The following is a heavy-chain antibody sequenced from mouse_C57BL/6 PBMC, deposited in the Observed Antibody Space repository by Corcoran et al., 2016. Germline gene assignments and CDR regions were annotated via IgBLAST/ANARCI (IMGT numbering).Heavy chain of an antibody. CDR3: ARSGYGSSYGYFDV. CDR2: INPYNGGT. Sequence: EVQLQQSGPVLVKPGASVKMSCKASGYTFTDYYMNWVKQSHGKSLEWIGVINPYNGGTSYNQKFKGKATLTVDKSSSTAYMELNSLTSEDSAVYYCARSGYGSSYGYFDVWGTGTTVTVSS. CDR1: GYTFTDYY. J-gene: IGHJ1*03. D-gene: IGHD1-1*01. V-gene: IGHV1-19*01.